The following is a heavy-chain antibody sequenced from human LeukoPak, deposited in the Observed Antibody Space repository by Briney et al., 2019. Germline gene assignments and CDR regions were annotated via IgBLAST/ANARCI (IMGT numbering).Heavy chain of an antibody. V-gene: IGHV3-33*01. CDR3: ARGGLTAAAIDY. CDR1: EFTFNSYG. D-gene: IGHD2-2*01. CDR2: IYYDGSDK. J-gene: IGHJ4*02. Sequence: PGRSLRLSCAASEFTFNSYGMHWVRQDPGKGLEGLAVIYYDGSDKFYGDSVKGRFTISRDNSKNTLYLQMNSLRAEDTAVYYCARGGLTAAAIDYWGQGTLVTVSS.